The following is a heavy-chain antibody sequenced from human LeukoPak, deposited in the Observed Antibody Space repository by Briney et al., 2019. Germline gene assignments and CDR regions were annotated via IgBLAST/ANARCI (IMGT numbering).Heavy chain of an antibody. D-gene: IGHD3-10*01. CDR3: ARDGGYGSGSSL. CDR2: FYSIGST. V-gene: IGHV4-61*02. J-gene: IGHJ4*02. Sequence: SQTLSLTCTVSGGSLSSGSNYWNWIRQPAGKGLEWIGRFYSIGSTNYNPSLKSRVTISVDKSKNQFFLRLSSVTAADTAVYYCARDGGYGSGSSLWSQGTLVTVSS. CDR1: GGSLSSGSNY.